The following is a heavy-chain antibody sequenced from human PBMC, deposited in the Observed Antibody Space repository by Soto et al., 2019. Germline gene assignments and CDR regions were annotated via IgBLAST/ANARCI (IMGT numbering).Heavy chain of an antibody. D-gene: IGHD3-9*01. CDR2: IIPIFGTA. CDR1: GGTFSSYA. V-gene: IGHV1-69*13. J-gene: IGHJ6*02. Sequence: SVKVSCKASGGTFSSYAISWVRQAPGQGLEWMGGIIPIFGTADYAQKFQGRVTITADESASTAYMELSSLRSEDTAVYYCAKRSDYEVLTGYLPDYDGYYGMDVWGQGXTVTVSS. CDR3: AKRSDYEVLTGYLPDYDGYYGMDV.